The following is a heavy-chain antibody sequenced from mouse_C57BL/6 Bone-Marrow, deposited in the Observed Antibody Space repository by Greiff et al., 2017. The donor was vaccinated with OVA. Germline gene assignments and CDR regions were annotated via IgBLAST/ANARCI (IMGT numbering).Heavy chain of an antibody. CDR3: ARDSPYYAMDY. CDR1: GYTFTSYD. V-gene: IGHV1-85*01. J-gene: IGHJ4*01. Sequence: VKLVESGPELVKPGASVKLSCKASGYTFTSYDINWVKQRPGQGLEWIGWIYPRDGSTKYNEKFKGKATLTVDTSSSTAYMELHSLTSEDSAVYFCARDSPYYAMDYWGQGTSVTVSS. D-gene: IGHD3-3*01. CDR2: IYPRDGST.